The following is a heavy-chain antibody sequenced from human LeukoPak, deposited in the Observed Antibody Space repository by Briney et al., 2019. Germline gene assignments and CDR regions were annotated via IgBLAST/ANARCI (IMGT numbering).Heavy chain of an antibody. Sequence: KASETLSLTCTVSGGSISSSSYYWGWIRQPPGKGLEWIGSIYYSGSTYYNPSLKSRVTISVDTSKNQFSLKLSSVTAADTAVYYCARARRLGSPRLDFDYWGQGTLVTVSS. D-gene: IGHD3-16*01. J-gene: IGHJ4*02. CDR3: ARARRLGSPRLDFDY. CDR1: GGSISSSSYY. V-gene: IGHV4-39*07. CDR2: IYYSGST.